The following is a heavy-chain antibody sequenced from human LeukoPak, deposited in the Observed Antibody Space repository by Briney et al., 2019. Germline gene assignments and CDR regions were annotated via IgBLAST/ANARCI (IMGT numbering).Heavy chain of an antibody. D-gene: IGHD3-22*01. V-gene: IGHV3-11*01. CDR3: ARDFGDTSDTYFQH. CDR1: GFTFSDYY. CDR2: ISSSGSTI. Sequence: GGSLRLSCAASGFTFSDYYMIWIRQAPGKGLEWVSYISSSGSTIYYADSVKGRFTISRDNAKTSLYLQMNSLRADDTAVYYCARDFGDTSDTYFQHWGQGTLVTVSS. J-gene: IGHJ1*01.